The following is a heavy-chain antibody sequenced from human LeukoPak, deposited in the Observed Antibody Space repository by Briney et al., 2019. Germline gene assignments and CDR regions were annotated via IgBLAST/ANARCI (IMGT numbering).Heavy chain of an antibody. Sequence: GGSLRLFCAAAGFTFSSYSMSWVSQAPGKGLEWGSSISSSSSYIYYADSVKGRFTISRDNAKNSLYLQMNSLTAEDTAVYYGARGRSPRGQGTLVTVSS. CDR1: GFTFSSYS. CDR3: ARGRSP. V-gene: IGHV3-21*01. CDR2: ISSSSSYI. J-gene: IGHJ4*02.